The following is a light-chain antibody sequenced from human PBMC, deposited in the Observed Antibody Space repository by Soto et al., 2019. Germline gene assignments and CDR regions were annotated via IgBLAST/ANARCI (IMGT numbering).Light chain of an antibody. V-gene: IGLV2-14*01. CDR3: TSYTSSSTWV. CDR2: DVS. J-gene: IGLJ3*02. CDR1: SSDVGGYNY. Sequence: QSALTQPASVSGSPGQSITISCTGTSSDVGGYNYVSWYQQHPGKAPKLMIYDVSNRPSGVSNRFSGSKSGNTASLTISGLQVEDEADYYCTSYTSSSTWVFGGGTKLTV.